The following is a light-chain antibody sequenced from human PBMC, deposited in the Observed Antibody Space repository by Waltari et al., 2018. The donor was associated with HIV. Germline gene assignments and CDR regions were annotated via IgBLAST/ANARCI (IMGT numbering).Light chain of an antibody. CDR1: NDVGTFTY. CDR2: DVN. J-gene: IGLJ2*01. Sequence: QSALTQPASVSGSPGQSITISCSNDVGTFTYVSWYQQHPGKASKVIIYDVNNRTSGVPNRFSGSKSGMTASLTISGLRIEDEADYYCSSYTGHIALFGGGTKLTVL. CDR3: SSYTGHIAL. V-gene: IGLV2-14*03.